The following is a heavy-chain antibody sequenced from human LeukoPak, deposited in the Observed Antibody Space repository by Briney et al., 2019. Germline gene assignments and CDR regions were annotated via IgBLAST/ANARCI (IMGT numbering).Heavy chain of an antibody. J-gene: IGHJ5*02. CDR3: ARSDYGDYVA. V-gene: IGHV3-30-3*01. CDR2: ISYDGTNK. Sequence: QPERSLRLSCAASGFTFSSYAMHWVRQAPGKGLEWVAVISYDGTNKYYADSVKGRFTISRDNPKNTLYLQMNSLRGEDTAVYYCARSDYGDYVAWGQGTLVTVSS. D-gene: IGHD4-17*01. CDR1: GFTFSSYA.